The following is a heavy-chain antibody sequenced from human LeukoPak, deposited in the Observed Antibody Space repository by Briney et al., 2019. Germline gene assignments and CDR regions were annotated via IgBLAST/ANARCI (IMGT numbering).Heavy chain of an antibody. D-gene: IGHD5-12*01. J-gene: IGHJ5*02. Sequence: GGSLRLSCAASGFTFSSYAMHWVRQAPGKGLEWVAAISYDGSNKYYADSVKGRFTISRDNSKNTLYLQMNSLRAEDTAVYYCAREVEDVRWLRLYNWFDPWGQGTLVTVSS. CDR2: ISYDGSNK. CDR1: GFTFSSYA. CDR3: AREVEDVRWLRLYNWFDP. V-gene: IGHV3-30*04.